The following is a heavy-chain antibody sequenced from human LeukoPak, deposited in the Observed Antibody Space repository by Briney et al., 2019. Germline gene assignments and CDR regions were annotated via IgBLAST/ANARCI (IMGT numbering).Heavy chain of an antibody. CDR2: INHSGST. V-gene: IGHV4-39*07. Sequence: PSETLSLTCTVSGGSISSSSYYWGWIRQPPGKGLEWIGEINHSGSTNYNPSLKSRVTISVDTSKNQFSLKLSSVTAADTAVYYCARARGLMYYYDSSVAFDIWGQGTMVTVSS. CDR1: GGSISSSSYY. J-gene: IGHJ3*02. CDR3: ARARGLMYYYDSSVAFDI. D-gene: IGHD3-22*01.